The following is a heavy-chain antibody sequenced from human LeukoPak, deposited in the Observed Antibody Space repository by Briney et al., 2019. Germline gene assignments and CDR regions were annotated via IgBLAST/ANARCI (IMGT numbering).Heavy chain of an antibody. V-gene: IGHV3-15*01. CDR2: IKSKTDGGTT. CDR3: TTASGSSSLDY. CDR1: GFTFSNAW. D-gene: IGHD6-13*01. Sequence: GGSLRLSCAASGFTFSNAWMSWVRQAPGKGPEWVGRIKSKTDGGTTDYAAPVKGRFTISRDDSKNTLYLQMNSLKTEDTAVYYCTTASGSSSLDYWGQGTLVTVSS. J-gene: IGHJ4*02.